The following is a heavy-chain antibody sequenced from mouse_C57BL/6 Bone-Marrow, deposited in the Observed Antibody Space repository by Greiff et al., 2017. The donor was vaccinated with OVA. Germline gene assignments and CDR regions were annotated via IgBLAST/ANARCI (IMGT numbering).Heavy chain of an antibody. D-gene: IGHD1-1*01. J-gene: IGHJ4*01. V-gene: IGHV1-39*01. CDR1: GYSFTDYN. CDR3: ARGKLAWESYYGRSYAMDY. Sequence: VQLKQSGPELVKPGASVKISCKASGYSFTDYNMNWVKQCNGKSLEWIGVINPNYGTTSYNQKFKGKATLTVDQSSSTAYLQLNSLTSEDSAVYYCARGKLAWESYYGRSYAMDYWGQGTSVTVSS. CDR2: INPNYGTT.